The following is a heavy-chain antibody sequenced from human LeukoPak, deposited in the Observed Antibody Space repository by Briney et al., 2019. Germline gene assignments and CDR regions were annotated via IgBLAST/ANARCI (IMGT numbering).Heavy chain of an antibody. D-gene: IGHD6-13*01. J-gene: IGHJ4*02. CDR3: AKDSSSSWFGGDSK. V-gene: IGHV3-23*01. CDR2: ISFSSNYI. CDR1: RFTFSSYA. Sequence: GGSLRLSCAVSRFTFSSYAMSWVRQAPGKGLEWVSSISFSSNYIYYADSVKGRFTISRDNSKNTLYLEMNSLRGEDTAVYYCAKDSSSSWFGGDSKWGQGTLVTVSS.